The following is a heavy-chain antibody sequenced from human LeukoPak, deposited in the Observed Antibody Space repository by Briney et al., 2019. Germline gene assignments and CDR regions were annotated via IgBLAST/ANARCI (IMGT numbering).Heavy chain of an antibody. V-gene: IGHV1-2*02. Sequence: GASVKVSCKASGYTFTGYYMHWVRQAPGQGLEWMGWINPNSGGTNYAQKFQGRVTMTRDTSISTAYMELSRLRSDDTAVYYCAGVIVVVPAAIGGMGYFDYWGQGTLVTVSS. CDR1: GYTFTGYY. J-gene: IGHJ4*02. CDR3: AGVIVVVPAAIGGMGYFDY. CDR2: INPNSGGT. D-gene: IGHD2-2*02.